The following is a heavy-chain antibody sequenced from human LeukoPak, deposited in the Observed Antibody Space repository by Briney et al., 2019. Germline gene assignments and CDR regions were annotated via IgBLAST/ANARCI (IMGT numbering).Heavy chain of an antibody. V-gene: IGHV4-4*02. CDR1: GGSISSSHW. J-gene: IGHJ4*02. CDR2: IHHSGST. Sequence: PSGTLSLTCTVSGGSISSSHWWGWVRQPPGKGLEWVGEIHHSGSTYYNPSLKSRVTISVDTSKNQFSLKLSSVTAADTAVYYCARGRDGYRAAHFDYWGQGTLVTVSS. D-gene: IGHD5-24*01. CDR3: ARGRDGYRAAHFDY.